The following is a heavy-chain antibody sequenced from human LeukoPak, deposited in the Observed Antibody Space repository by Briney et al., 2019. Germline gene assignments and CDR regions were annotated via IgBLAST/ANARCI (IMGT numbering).Heavy chain of an antibody. CDR2: IKQDGSEK. CDR3: AREEHYRRYFAL. CDR1: GFTFTNYW. V-gene: IGHV3-7*03. Sequence: EAGGSLRLSCAASGFTFTNYWMSWVRQAPGKGLEWVANIKQDGSEKYFVDSVKGRFTISRDNAKNSLYLQMNSLRAEDTAVYFCAREEHYRRYFALWGRGTLVTVSS. D-gene: IGHD3-16*02. J-gene: IGHJ2*01.